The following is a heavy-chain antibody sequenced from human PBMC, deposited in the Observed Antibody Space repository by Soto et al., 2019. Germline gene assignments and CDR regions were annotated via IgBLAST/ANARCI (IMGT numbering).Heavy chain of an antibody. CDR1: GFTFSSYA. CDR2: INGSGGST. D-gene: IGHD3-22*01. V-gene: IGHV3-23*01. J-gene: IGHJ6*02. Sequence: PGGSLRLSGAASGFTFSSYAVSWVRQAPGKGLEWVSAINGSGGSTYYADSVKGRFTISRDNSKNTLYLQMNSLRAEDTAVYYCAANRGYNYYYGMDVWGQGTTVTVS. CDR3: AANRGYNYYYGMDV.